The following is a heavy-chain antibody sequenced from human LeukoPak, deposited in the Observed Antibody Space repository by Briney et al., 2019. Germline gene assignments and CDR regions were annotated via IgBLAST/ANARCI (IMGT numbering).Heavy chain of an antibody. CDR3: ASSRPYCSGGSCGGNY. CDR2: ISSSGSTI. V-gene: IGHV3-48*03. J-gene: IGHJ4*02. D-gene: IGHD2-15*01. Sequence: GGSLRLSCAASGFTFSSYEMNWVRQAPGKGLEWVSYISSSGSTIYYADSVKGRFTISRDNAKNSLYLQMNSLRAEDTAVYYCASSRPYCSGGSCGGNYWGQGTLVTVSS. CDR1: GFTFSSYE.